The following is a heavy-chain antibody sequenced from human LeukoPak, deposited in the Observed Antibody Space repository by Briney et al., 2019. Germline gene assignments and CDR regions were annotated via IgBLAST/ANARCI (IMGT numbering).Heavy chain of an antibody. CDR2: FYYSGST. D-gene: IGHD5-12*01. CDR3: ARANSGYDFEDAFDI. CDR1: GGSISSSSYY. J-gene: IGHJ3*02. V-gene: IGHV4-39*07. Sequence: PSETLSLTCTVSGGSISSSSYYWGWIRQPPGKGLEWIGTFYYSGSTYNNPSLKSRVTISVDTSKNQFSLKLSSVTAADTAVYYCARANSGYDFEDAFDIWGQGTMVTVSS.